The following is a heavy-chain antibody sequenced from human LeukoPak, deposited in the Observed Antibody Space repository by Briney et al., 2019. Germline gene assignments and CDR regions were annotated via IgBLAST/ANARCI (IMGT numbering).Heavy chain of an antibody. D-gene: IGHD2-2*01. Sequence: GGSLRLSCAASGFTFSSYSMNWVRQAPGKGLEWVSSISSSSSYIYYADSVKGRFTISRDNAKNSLYLQMNSLRAEDTAVYYCARDGPSIDAFDIWGQGTMVTVSS. J-gene: IGHJ3*02. CDR2: ISSSSSYI. V-gene: IGHV3-21*04. CDR1: GFTFSSYS. CDR3: ARDGPSIDAFDI.